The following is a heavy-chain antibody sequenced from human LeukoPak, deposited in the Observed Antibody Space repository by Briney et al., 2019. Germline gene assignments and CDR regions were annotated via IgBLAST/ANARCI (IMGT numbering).Heavy chain of an antibody. D-gene: IGHD1-26*01. Sequence: GGSLRLSCAASGFTFSSYWMTWVRQAPGKGLEWAANIKQDGSEKYYVDSVKGRFTISRDNAKNSLYLQMNSLRAEDTAVYHCARGGWEPLDYWGQGILVTVSS. CDR2: IKQDGSEK. J-gene: IGHJ4*02. CDR3: ARGGWEPLDY. V-gene: IGHV3-7*01. CDR1: GFTFSSYW.